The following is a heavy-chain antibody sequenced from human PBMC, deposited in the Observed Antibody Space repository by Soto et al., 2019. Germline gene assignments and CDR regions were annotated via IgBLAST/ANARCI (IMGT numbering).Heavy chain of an antibody. V-gene: IGHV2-5*01. Sequence: QITLKESGPTLVKPTQTLTLTCTFSGFSLSTSGVGVGWIRQPPGKALEWLALIYWSDVKRYSPSLKRRLTITKDPSKNQVVLTMTNMHPVDTATCYCAHGAIYTSTWFYFDYWVQGTLVTVSS. J-gene: IGHJ4*02. CDR3: AHGAIYTSTWFYFDY. CDR2: IYWSDVK. CDR1: GFSLSTSGVG. D-gene: IGHD6-13*01.